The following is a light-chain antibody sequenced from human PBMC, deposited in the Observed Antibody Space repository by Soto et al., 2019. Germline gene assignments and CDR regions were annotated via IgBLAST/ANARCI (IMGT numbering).Light chain of an antibody. CDR3: SSYTSSDTYV. CDR1: SSDVGGYNY. Sequence: QSALTQPASVSGSPGQSITISCPGTSSDVGGYNYVSWYQQHPGEAPKLMIYEVSNQPSGVSNRFSGSKSGNTASLTISGLQAEDEADYYCSSYTSSDTYVFGTGTKVTVL. J-gene: IGLJ1*01. CDR2: EVS. V-gene: IGLV2-14*01.